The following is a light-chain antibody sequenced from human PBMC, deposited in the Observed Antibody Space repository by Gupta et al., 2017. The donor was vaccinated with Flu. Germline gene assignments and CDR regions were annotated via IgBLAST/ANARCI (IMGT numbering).Light chain of an antibody. Sequence: ETATLSCRASQSIARYLAWYQQRPGQAPRLLLYDASNRATGIPARFSGSGSGTDFTLTISRLEPEDFAFYYCQQRGHWWPITFGQGTRLEIK. CDR1: QSIARY. V-gene: IGKV3-11*01. CDR2: DAS. CDR3: QQRGHWWPIT. J-gene: IGKJ5*01.